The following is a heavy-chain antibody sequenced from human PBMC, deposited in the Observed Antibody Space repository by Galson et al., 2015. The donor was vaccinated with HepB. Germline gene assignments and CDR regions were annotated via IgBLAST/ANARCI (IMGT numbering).Heavy chain of an antibody. V-gene: IGHV3-53*01. J-gene: IGHJ5*02. CDR2: IYSGGST. CDR3: ARVISSGYFWFDP. CDR1: GFTVSSNY. D-gene: IGHD3-22*01. Sequence: SLRLSCAASGFTVSSNYMSWVRQAPGKGLEWVSVIYSGGSTYYADSVKGRFTISRDNSKNTLYLQMNSLRAEDTAVYYCARVISSGYFWFDPWGQGTLVTVSS.